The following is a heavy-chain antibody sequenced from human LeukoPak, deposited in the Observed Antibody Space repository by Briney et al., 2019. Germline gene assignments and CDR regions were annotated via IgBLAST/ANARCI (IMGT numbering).Heavy chain of an antibody. Sequence: SETLSLTCTVSGGSVSSGSYYWSWIRQPPGKGLEWIGYIYYSGSTNYNPSLKSRVTISVDTSKNQFSLKLSSVTAADTAVYYCARGRYCGGDCYSKWFDPWGQETLVTVSS. CDR3: ARGRYCGGDCYSKWFDP. V-gene: IGHV4-61*01. CDR1: GGSVSSGSYY. D-gene: IGHD2-21*02. CDR2: IYYSGST. J-gene: IGHJ5*02.